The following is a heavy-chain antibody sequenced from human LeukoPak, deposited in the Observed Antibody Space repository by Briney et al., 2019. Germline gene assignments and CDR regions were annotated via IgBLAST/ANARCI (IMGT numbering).Heavy chain of an antibody. J-gene: IGHJ4*02. CDR1: GGSVSTSDYY. Sequence: SETLSLTCTVSGGSVSTSDYYWGWIRQSPVKGLEWIGDVFYTGKTNYNPSLRGRATISIDTSKNQFSLKLTYVTAADSAVYHCARVFDSWGQGTLVTVSS. CDR3: ARVFDS. V-gene: IGHV4-39*07. CDR2: VFYTGKT.